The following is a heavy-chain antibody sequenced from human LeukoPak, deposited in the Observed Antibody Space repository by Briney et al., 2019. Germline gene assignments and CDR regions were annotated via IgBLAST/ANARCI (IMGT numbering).Heavy chain of an antibody. CDR3: SRGRRSSSRPDAFDI. CDR1: GGSISSDY. J-gene: IGHJ3*02. CDR2: IYYSGST. Sequence: SETLSLTCTVSGGSISSDYWSWIRQPPGKGLEWIGYIYYSGSTNYNPSLKSRVTISVDTSKNQFSLKLRSVTAADTAMYYCSRGRRSSSRPDAFDIWGQGTMVTVSS. D-gene: IGHD6-13*01. V-gene: IGHV4-59*01.